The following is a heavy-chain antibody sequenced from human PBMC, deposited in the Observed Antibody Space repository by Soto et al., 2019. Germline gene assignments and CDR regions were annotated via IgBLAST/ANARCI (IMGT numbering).Heavy chain of an antibody. Sequence: QVQLVESGGGVVQPGRSLRLSCAASGFTFSSYGMHWVRQAPGKGLEWVAVIWYDGSNKYYADSVKGRFTISRDNSKNTLYLQMNSLRAEDTAVYYCVREGRVTATQYYFDYWGQGTLVTVSS. CDR2: IWYDGSNK. CDR1: GFTFSSYG. D-gene: IGHD2-21*02. J-gene: IGHJ4*02. CDR3: VREGRVTATQYYFDY. V-gene: IGHV3-33*01.